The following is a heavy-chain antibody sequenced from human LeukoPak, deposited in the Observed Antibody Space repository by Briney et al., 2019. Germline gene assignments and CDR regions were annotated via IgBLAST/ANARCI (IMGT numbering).Heavy chain of an antibody. V-gene: IGHV3-30-3*01. J-gene: IGHJ6*03. CDR1: GFTFSTSA. CDR3: ARDGVKPAANYYYYYYYMDV. Sequence: PGGSLRLSCAASGFTFSTSAMHWVRQAPGKGLEWVAVISYDGSNKYYADSVKGRFTISRDSSKNTLYLQMNSLRAEDTAVYYCARDGVKPAANYYYYYYYMDVWAKGPRSPSP. CDR2: ISYDGSNK. D-gene: IGHD2-2*01.